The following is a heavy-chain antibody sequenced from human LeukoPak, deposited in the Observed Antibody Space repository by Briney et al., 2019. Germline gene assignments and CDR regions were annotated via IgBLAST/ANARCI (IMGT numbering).Heavy chain of an antibody. CDR1: GGSISSYY. Sequence: SETLSLTCTVSGGSISSYYWSWIRQPPGKGLEWIGYIYYSGSTNYNPSLKSRVTISVDTSKNQFSLKLSSVTAADTAVYYCARGGEYYYDSSGYYTKNGNFDYWGQGTLVTVSS. V-gene: IGHV4-59*01. J-gene: IGHJ4*02. CDR2: IYYSGST. CDR3: ARGGEYYYDSSGYYTKNGNFDY. D-gene: IGHD3-22*01.